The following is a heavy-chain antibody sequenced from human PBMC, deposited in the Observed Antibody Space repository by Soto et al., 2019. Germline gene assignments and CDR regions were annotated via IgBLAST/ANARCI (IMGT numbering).Heavy chain of an antibody. D-gene: IGHD4-17*01. Sequence: EVQLVESGGDLVQPGGSLRLSCAASGFTFSSYNMNWVRQAPGKGLEWVSYISSTSTIYYADSVKGRFTISRDNAKNSLYLQMNSLRAEDTAVYYCARRGRYGDYPYYYYAMNVWGQGTTVTVSS. CDR1: GFTFSSYN. J-gene: IGHJ6*02. CDR2: ISSTSTI. CDR3: ARRGRYGDYPYYYYAMNV. V-gene: IGHV3-48*01.